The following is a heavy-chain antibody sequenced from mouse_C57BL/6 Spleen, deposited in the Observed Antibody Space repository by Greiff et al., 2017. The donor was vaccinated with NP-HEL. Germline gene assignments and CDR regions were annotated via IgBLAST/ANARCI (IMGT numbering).Heavy chain of an antibody. CDR1: GYTFTSYW. D-gene: IGHD1-1*01. CDR3: ARSITTVVAGDWYFDV. V-gene: IGHV1-72*01. CDR2: IDPNSGGT. J-gene: IGHJ1*03. Sequence: QVQLQQPGAELVKPGASVKLSCKASGYTFTSYWMHWVKQRPGRGLEWIGRIDPNSGGTKYNEKFKSKATLTVDKPSSTAYMQLSSLTSEDSAVYYCARSITTVVAGDWYFDVWGTGTTVTVSS.